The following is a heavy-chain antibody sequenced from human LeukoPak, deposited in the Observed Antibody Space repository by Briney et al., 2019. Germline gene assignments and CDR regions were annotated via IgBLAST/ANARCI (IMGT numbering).Heavy chain of an antibody. D-gene: IGHD3-22*01. CDR2: IKHDGSEK. CDR3: ARERSKDYYDSSGYYTGAFDI. Sequence: PGGSLRLSCAASGFTFSSYAMNRVRQAPGKGLEWVANIKHDGSEKYYVDSVKGRFTISRDNAKNSLYLQMNSLRGEDTAVYYCARERSKDYYDSSGYYTGAFDIWGLGTMVTVSS. CDR1: GFTFSSYA. J-gene: IGHJ3*02. V-gene: IGHV3-7*01.